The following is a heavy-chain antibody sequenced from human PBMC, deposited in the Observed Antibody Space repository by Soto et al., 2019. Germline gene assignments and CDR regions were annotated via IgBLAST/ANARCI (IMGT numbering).Heavy chain of an antibody. CDR3: ARRWGRTFDY. CDR1: GGSISSYY. J-gene: IGHJ4*02. Sequence: PSETLSLTCTVAGGSISSYYWSWIRQPPGKGLEWIGYIYYSGSTNYNPSLKSRVTISVDTSKNQFSLKLSSVTAADTAVYYCARRWGRTFDYWGQGTLVTVSS. D-gene: IGHD7-27*01. CDR2: IYYSGST. V-gene: IGHV4-59*08.